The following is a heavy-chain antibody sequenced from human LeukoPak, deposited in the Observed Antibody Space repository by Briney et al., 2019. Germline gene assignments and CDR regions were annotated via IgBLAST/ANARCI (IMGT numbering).Heavy chain of an antibody. Sequence: GGSLRLSCAASGFTFSPYWMHWVRQAPGKGLVWVSRINSDGSSTSYADSVKGRFTISRDNSKNTLYLQMNSLRAEDTAVYYCARVVLYYDFWSAYFHDWGQGTLVTVSS. D-gene: IGHD3-3*01. CDR1: GFTFSPYW. CDR3: ARVVLYYDFWSAYFHD. J-gene: IGHJ4*02. V-gene: IGHV3-74*01. CDR2: INSDGSST.